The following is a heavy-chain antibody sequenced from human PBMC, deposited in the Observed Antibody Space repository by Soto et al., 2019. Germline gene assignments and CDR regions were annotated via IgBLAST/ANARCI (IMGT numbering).Heavy chain of an antibody. CDR3: ASGYNSGWSDY. Sequence: LRLSCEASGFTASSNFMSWVRQAPGKGLEWVSILYSGGITYYADSVKGRFTISRDNSKNTLYLQMNSLRAEDTAVYYCASGYNSGWSDYWGQGSLVTVSS. J-gene: IGHJ4*02. CDR2: LYSGGIT. V-gene: IGHV3-53*01. D-gene: IGHD6-6*01. CDR1: GFTASSNF.